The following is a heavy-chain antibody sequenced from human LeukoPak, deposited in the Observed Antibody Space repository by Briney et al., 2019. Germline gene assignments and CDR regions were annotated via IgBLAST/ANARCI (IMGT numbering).Heavy chain of an antibody. Sequence: GGSLRLSCTASGITFNYAWMTSVRQAPGKGLEWVGRIRDKTGGGTSDYAAPVKGRFTISRDDSKNMLYLQMNSLRTEDTGVYYCTTDRRELENIWGQGTLVTVSS. CDR2: IRDKTGGGTS. D-gene: IGHD1-26*01. V-gene: IGHV3-15*01. CDR1: GITFNYAW. J-gene: IGHJ4*02. CDR3: TTDRRELENI.